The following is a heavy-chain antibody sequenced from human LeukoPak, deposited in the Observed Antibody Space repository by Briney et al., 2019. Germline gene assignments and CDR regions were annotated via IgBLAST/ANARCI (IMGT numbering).Heavy chain of an antibody. Sequence: ASVKVSCKASGYTFTGYYMHWVRQAPGQGLEWLGWINPNSGGTNYAQKFQGRVTMTRDTSISTAYMELSRLRSDDTAVYYCARSQLGLYYFDYWGQGTLVTVSS. CDR1: GYTFTGYY. CDR3: ARSQLGLYYFDY. D-gene: IGHD1-1*01. V-gene: IGHV1-2*02. J-gene: IGHJ4*02. CDR2: INPNSGGT.